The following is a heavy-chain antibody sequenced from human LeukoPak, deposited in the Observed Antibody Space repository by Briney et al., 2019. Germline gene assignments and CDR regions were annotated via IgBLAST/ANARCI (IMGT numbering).Heavy chain of an antibody. Sequence: GGSLRLSCAASGFTFSSYSMNWVRQAPGKGLEWVSSISSSSSYIYYADSVKGRFTISRGNAKNSLYLQMNSLRAEDTAVYYCAREGQYGYIFDYWGQGTLVTVSS. D-gene: IGHD5-18*01. V-gene: IGHV3-21*01. J-gene: IGHJ4*02. CDR1: GFTFSSYS. CDR2: ISSSSSYI. CDR3: AREGQYGYIFDY.